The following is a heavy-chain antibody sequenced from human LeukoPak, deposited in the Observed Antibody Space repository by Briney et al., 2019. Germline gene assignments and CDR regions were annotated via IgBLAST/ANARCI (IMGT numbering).Heavy chain of an antibody. J-gene: IGHJ3*02. D-gene: IGHD6-13*01. Sequence: SETLSLTCAVYGGSFSGYYWSWIRQPPGKGLEWIGYIYYSGSTNYNPSLKSRVTISVDTSKNQFSLKLSSVTAADTAVYYCARLGSSWYAFDIWGQGTMVTVSS. CDR2: IYYSGST. CDR3: ARLGSSWYAFDI. CDR1: GGSFSGYY. V-gene: IGHV4-59*08.